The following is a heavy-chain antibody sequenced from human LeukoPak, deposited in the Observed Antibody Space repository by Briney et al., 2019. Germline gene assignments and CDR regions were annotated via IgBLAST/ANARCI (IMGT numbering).Heavy chain of an antibody. Sequence: PSETLSLTCTVSGYSISSGYYWGWIRQPPGKGLEWIGSIYHSGSTYYNPSLKSRVTISVDTSKNQFSLKLSSVTAADTAVYYCASTYTAMDPEGYMGVWGKGTTVTVSS. J-gene: IGHJ6*03. D-gene: IGHD5-18*01. CDR2: IYHSGST. CDR1: GYSISSGYY. V-gene: IGHV4-38-2*02. CDR3: ASTYTAMDPEGYMGV.